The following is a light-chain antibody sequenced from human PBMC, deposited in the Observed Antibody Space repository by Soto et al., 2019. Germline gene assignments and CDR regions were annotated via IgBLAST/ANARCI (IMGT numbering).Light chain of an antibody. CDR2: GAS. V-gene: IGKV3-15*01. Sequence: EIVMTQSPATLSVSPGERATLSCRASQSVSNNLAWYQQRPGRAPRLLIYGASIRASGIPARFSGSGSGTEFTLTINSRQTVDFAVYHYQLYETLPLTFGGGTKVEIK. CDR1: QSVSNN. CDR3: QLYETLPLT. J-gene: IGKJ4*01.